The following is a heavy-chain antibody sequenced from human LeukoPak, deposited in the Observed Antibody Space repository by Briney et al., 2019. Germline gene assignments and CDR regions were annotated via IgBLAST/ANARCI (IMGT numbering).Heavy chain of an antibody. D-gene: IGHD6-13*01. CDR2: ISSSGSTI. Sequence: PGGSLRLSCAASGFTFSDYCMSWIRQAPGKGLEWVSYISSSGSTIYYADSVKGRFTISRDNAKNSLYLQMNSLRAEDTAVYYCARESVRQQLVYYYYYYMDVWGKGTTVTVSS. J-gene: IGHJ6*03. CDR3: ARESVRQQLVYYYYYYMDV. V-gene: IGHV3-11*04. CDR1: GFTFSDYC.